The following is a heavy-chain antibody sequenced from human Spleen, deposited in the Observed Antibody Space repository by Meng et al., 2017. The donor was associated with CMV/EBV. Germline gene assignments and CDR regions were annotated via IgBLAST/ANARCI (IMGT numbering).Heavy chain of an antibody. D-gene: IGHD2-2*01. V-gene: IGHV3-7*01. J-gene: IGHJ6*02. CDR1: GFTFSSYW. CDR3: ARPGAYAYGMDV. Sequence: GESLKISCEASGFTFSSYWMSWVRQAPGKGLEWVANIKQDGSAKYYVDSVKGRFTISRDNAKSSLYLQMNSLRAEDTAVYYCARPGAYAYGMDVWGQGTTVTVSS. CDR2: IKQDGSAK.